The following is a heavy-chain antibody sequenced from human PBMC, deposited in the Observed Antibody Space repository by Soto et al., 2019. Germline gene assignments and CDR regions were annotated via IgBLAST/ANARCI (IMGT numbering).Heavy chain of an antibody. D-gene: IGHD1-26*01. J-gene: IGHJ6*02. Sequence: TSAVQHDCRDRRNCSSWVRQPPGKGLEWIGEIYHSGSTNYNPSLKSRVTISVDKSKNQFSLKLSSVTAADTAVYYCARVSGSYYYGMDVWGQGTTVS. CDR2: IYHSGST. CDR1: HDCRDRRNC. CDR3: ARVSGSYYYGMDV. V-gene: IGHV4-4*02.